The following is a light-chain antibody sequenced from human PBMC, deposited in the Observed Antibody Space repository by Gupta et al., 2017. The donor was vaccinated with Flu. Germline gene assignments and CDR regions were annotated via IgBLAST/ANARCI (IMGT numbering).Light chain of an antibody. CDR1: NIGSKG. CDR2: DSS. J-gene: IGLJ2*01. CDR3: PVWDSGRDVVV. V-gene: IGLV3-21*02. Sequence: SYVLTHPPSASVAPGPPARVTCGGNNIGSKGVHWYQQQPGQAPVLVIYDSSDRPSGVPERVSGSKSGNSATLTISRVEAGDEADYCCPVWDSGRDVVVFGGGTKLTVL.